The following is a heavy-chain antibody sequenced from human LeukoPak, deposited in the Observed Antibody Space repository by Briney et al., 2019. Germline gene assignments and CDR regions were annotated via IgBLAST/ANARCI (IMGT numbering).Heavy chain of an antibody. V-gene: IGHV3-30*03. CDR1: GFTFSSYG. CDR3: ALVVVVAATGAFDI. J-gene: IGHJ3*02. Sequence: GGSLRLSCAASGFTFSSYGMHWVRQAPGKGLEWVAVISYDGSNKYYADSVNGRFTISRDNSKNTRYLQMNSLRAEDTAVYYCALVVVVAATGAFDIWGQGTMVTVSS. CDR2: ISYDGSNK. D-gene: IGHD2-15*01.